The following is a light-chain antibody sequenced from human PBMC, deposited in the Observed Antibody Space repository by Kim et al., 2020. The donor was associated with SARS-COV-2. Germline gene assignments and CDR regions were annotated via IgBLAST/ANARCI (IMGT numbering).Light chain of an antibody. Sequence: GQSITISCTGTSSDIGGYNFVSWYQHHPGKAPKLMIHDVTSRPSGVSDRFSGSRSGNTASLTISGLQAEDEADYYCTSYASSAAVLFGGGTKVTVL. CDR3: TSYASSAAVL. V-gene: IGLV2-14*03. J-gene: IGLJ3*02. CDR2: DVT. CDR1: SSDIGGYNF.